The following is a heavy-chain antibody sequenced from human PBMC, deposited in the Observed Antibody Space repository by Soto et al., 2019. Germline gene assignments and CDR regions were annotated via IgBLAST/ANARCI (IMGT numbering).Heavy chain of an antibody. CDR2: IYYIGST. CDR1: GGSISSGGYY. J-gene: IGHJ5*02. V-gene: IGHV4-31*03. D-gene: IGHD3-22*01. Sequence: QVQLQESGPGLVKPSQPLSLTCTVSGGSISSGGYYWNWIRQHPGKGLEWIGYIYYIGSTYFNPSLKIRVTIALDTSKNQCSLKLSSVTAADTAVYYCAGSGFPWGQGTLVTVSS. CDR3: AGSGFP.